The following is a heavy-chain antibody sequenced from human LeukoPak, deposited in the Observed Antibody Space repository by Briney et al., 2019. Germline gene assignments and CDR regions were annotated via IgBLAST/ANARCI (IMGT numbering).Heavy chain of an antibody. CDR2: TYYWSKWYN. V-gene: IGHV6-1*01. CDR3: ARSQNYAFDY. D-gene: IGHD1-7*01. J-gene: IGHJ4*02. Sequence: SQTLSLTCAISGDSVSTNRAGWPWLRQSPSRGLEWLGKTYYWSKWYNVYAVSVKSRMTINPDTSKNQFSLQLNSVTPEDTAVYYCARSQNYAFDYWGQGALVTVSS. CDR1: GDSVSTNRAG.